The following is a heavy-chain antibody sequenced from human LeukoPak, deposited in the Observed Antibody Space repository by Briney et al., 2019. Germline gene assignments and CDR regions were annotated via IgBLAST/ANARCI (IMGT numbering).Heavy chain of an antibody. Sequence: GGSLRLSCAASGFTFSSYAMSWVRQAPGKGLEWVSAISGSGGSTYYADSVKGRFTISRDNSKNTLYLQMNSLRAEDTAVYYCAKDWEYCSGGSCYTYCDYWGQGTLVTVSS. CDR3: AKDWEYCSGGSCYTYCDY. J-gene: IGHJ4*02. CDR1: GFTFSSYA. V-gene: IGHV3-23*01. D-gene: IGHD2-15*01. CDR2: ISGSGGST.